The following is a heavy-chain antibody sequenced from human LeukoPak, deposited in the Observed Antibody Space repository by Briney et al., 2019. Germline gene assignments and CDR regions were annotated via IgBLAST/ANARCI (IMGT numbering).Heavy chain of an antibody. J-gene: IGHJ4*02. D-gene: IGHD6-19*01. CDR2: INSDGSRT. V-gene: IGHV3-74*01. CDR1: KFSFSSYW. CDR3: ARETPTIAVDY. Sequence: GGSLRLSCAASKFSFSSYWMHWVRQAPGKGLVWVSRINSDGSRTNYADSVKGRFTISRDNAKNTLYLQMSSLRAEDTAVYYCARETPTIAVDYWGQGTLVTVSS.